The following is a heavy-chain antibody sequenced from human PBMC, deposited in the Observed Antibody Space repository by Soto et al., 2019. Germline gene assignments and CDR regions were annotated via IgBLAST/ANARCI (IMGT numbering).Heavy chain of an antibody. Sequence: PGGSLRLSCAASGFTFSSYWMHWVRQAPGKGLVWVSRIKTDGSGTYYADSVKGRLTISRDNAKNTLYLQMNSLRAEDTAVYYCAKGRPLVGAIYYFDYWGQGTLVTVSS. CDR3: AKGRPLVGAIYYFDY. V-gene: IGHV3-74*01. CDR1: GFTFSSYW. CDR2: IKTDGSGT. D-gene: IGHD1-26*01. J-gene: IGHJ4*02.